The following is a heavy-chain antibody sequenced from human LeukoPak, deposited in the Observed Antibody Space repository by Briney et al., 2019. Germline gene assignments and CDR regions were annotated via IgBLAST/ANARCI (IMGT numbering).Heavy chain of an antibody. CDR1: GFTVSRYS. V-gene: IGHV3-21*01. J-gene: IGHJ3*02. Sequence: TAGGSLRLCCADSGFTVSRYSMNWVRQAPGKGLEWVSSISSSGSPIFYADSVKGRFTISRDNAKNSLYLQMNSLRAEDTALYYCARGGTGATRDDTFDIWGQGTMVTVSS. CDR3: ARGGTGATRDDTFDI. CDR2: ISSSGSPI. D-gene: IGHD1-7*01.